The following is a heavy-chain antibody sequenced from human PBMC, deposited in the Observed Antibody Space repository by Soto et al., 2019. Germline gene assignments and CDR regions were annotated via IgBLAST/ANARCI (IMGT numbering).Heavy chain of an antibody. J-gene: IGHJ4*02. CDR1: GGTFSSYA. Sequence: SVKVSCKASGGTFSSYAISGVRQAPGQGLEWMGGIIPIFGTANYAQKFQGRVTITADESTSTAYMELSSLRSEDTAVYYCASRIRAGYFDYWGQGTLVTVSA. D-gene: IGHD3-10*01. CDR3: ASRIRAGYFDY. V-gene: IGHV1-69*13. CDR2: IIPIFGTA.